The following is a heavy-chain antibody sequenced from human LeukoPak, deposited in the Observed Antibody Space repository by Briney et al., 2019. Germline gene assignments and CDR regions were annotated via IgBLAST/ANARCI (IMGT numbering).Heavy chain of an antibody. V-gene: IGHV3-30*02. CDR3: AKGIVGASPFDY. Sequence: QPGRSLTLSCAASGFTFSSYAMDWVRQAPGKGLEWVAFIRYDGSNKYYADSVKGRFTISRDNSKNTLYLQMNSLRAEDTAVYYCAKGIVGASPFDYWGQGTLVTVSS. CDR1: GFTFSSYA. D-gene: IGHD1-26*01. CDR2: IRYDGSNK. J-gene: IGHJ4*02.